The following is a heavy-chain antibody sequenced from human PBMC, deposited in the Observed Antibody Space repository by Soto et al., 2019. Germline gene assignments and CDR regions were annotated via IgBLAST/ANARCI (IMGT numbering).Heavy chain of an antibody. Sequence: EASVKVSCKASGGTFSSYAISWVRQAPGQGLEWMGGIIPIFGTANYAQKFQGRVTITADESTSTAYMELSSLRSEDTAVYYCARDLAYSYDPEGPNWFDPWRQGTLVTVSS. D-gene: IGHD5-18*01. CDR2: IIPIFGTA. J-gene: IGHJ5*02. CDR3: ARDLAYSYDPEGPNWFDP. V-gene: IGHV1-69*13. CDR1: GGTFSSYA.